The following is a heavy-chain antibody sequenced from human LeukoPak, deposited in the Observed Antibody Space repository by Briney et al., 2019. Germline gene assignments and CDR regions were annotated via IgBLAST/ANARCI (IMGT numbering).Heavy chain of an antibody. CDR2: MYYSGST. V-gene: IGHV4-39*01. J-gene: IGHJ4*02. CDR1: GGSISSSRYY. D-gene: IGHD3-22*01. CDR3: ARQISRGYYLMGHSDY. Sequence: PSETLSHTCTVSGGSISSSRYYWGWIRQPPGKWLEWIGSMYYSGSTYYNASLKSRVTISVDTSKNQFSLKLSSVTAADTAVYYCARQISRGYYLMGHSDYSGQGTLVTVSS.